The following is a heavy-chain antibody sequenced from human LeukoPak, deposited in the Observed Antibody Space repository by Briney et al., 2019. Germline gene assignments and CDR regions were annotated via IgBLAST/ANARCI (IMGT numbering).Heavy chain of an antibody. CDR2: TYYSGST. Sequence: SETLSLTCTVSGGSISSYYWSWIRQPPGKGLEWIGYTYYSGSTNYNPSLKSRVTISVDTSKNQFSLKLSSVTAADTAVYYCATTVVDYYDSSGYYLDYWGQGTLVTVSS. CDR3: ATTVVDYYDSSGYYLDY. D-gene: IGHD3-22*01. V-gene: IGHV4-59*01. J-gene: IGHJ4*02. CDR1: GGSISSYY.